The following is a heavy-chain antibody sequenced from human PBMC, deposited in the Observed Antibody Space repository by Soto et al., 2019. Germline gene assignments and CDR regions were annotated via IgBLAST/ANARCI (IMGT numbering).Heavy chain of an antibody. CDR3: ASGSLATAYYIDY. CDR2: IYPGDSDT. J-gene: IGHJ4*02. Sequence: GESLKISCKGSGYSFTSYWIGWVRQMPGKGLELMGIIYPGDSDTRYSPSFQGQVTISADKSISTAYLQWSSLKASDTAMYYCASGSLATAYYIDYRGQGTLVTVSS. CDR1: GYSFTSYW. V-gene: IGHV5-51*01. D-gene: IGHD5-12*01.